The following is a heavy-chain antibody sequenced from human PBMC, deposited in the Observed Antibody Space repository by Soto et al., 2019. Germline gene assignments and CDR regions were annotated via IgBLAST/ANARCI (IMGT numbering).Heavy chain of an antibody. CDR1: GFTFSSYG. J-gene: IGHJ6*02. CDR3: AKDAGHSSGWYGGYGMDV. D-gene: IGHD6-19*01. CDR2: ISYDGSNK. V-gene: IGHV3-30*18. Sequence: PGGSLRLSCAASGFTFSSYGMHWVRQAPGKGLEWVAVISYDGSNKYYADSVKGRFTISRDNSKNTLYLQMNSLRAEDTAVYYCAKDAGHSSGWYGGYGMDVWGQGTTVTVSS.